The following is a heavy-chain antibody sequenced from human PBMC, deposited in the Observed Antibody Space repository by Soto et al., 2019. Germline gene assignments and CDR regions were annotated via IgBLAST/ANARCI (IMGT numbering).Heavy chain of an antibody. V-gene: IGHV3-23*01. D-gene: IGHD1-1*01. J-gene: IGHJ4*02. Sequence: GGSLRLSCVASGFTFDSCGMNWVRQAPGKGLEGVAGVSPHAANTYYSDSVRGRFISSRDDSRKTVSLDMNSLRGEASAVYYCAKEGAKTRWNFDYWGQGTVVTVSS. CDR2: VSPHAANT. CDR3: AKEGAKTRWNFDY. CDR1: GFTFDSCG.